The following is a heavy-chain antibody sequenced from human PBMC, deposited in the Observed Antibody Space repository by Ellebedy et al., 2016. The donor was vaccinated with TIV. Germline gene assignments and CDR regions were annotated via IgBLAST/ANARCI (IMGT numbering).Heavy chain of an antibody. V-gene: IGHV3-48*01. J-gene: IGHJ4*02. CDR3: AKEIENHYLDS. CDR1: GFTFSTYS. CDR2: IGSRTYIV. Sequence: PGGSLRLSCAASGFTFSTYSMNWVRQAPGKGLEWVSYIGSRTYIVYYADSVKGRFTISRDNSKSTYYLQMNSLRAEDTAVYYCAKEIENHYLDSWGQGTLVTVSS. D-gene: IGHD5-24*01.